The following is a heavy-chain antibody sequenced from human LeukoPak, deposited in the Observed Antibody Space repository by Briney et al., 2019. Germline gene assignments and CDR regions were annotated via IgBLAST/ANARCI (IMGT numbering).Heavy chain of an antibody. Sequence: PGGSLRLSCAASGFTVNNNYMSWVRQAPGKGLECVSVIYSGGSTKYADSVKGRFTISRHNSEKTLYLQLSCLRAEDTAVYYCAKVVSGGGNYVMDVWGQGTTVTVSS. CDR1: GFTVNNNY. J-gene: IGHJ6*02. CDR2: IYSGGST. CDR3: AKVVSGGGNYVMDV. V-gene: IGHV3-53*04. D-gene: IGHD2-15*01.